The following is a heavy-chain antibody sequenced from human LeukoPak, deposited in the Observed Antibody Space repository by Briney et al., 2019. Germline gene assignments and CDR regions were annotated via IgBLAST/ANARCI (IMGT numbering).Heavy chain of an antibody. CDR1: GYTFTSYY. CDR3: ARWGGYYDSSGTFDY. Sequence: GASVKVSCKASGYTFTSYYMHWVRQAPGQGLEWMGIINPSGGSTSYAQKFQGRVTMTRDTSTSTVYMELSSLRSEDTPVYYCARWGGYYDSSGTFDYWGQGTLVTVSS. D-gene: IGHD3-22*01. J-gene: IGHJ4*02. V-gene: IGHV1-46*01. CDR2: INPSGGST.